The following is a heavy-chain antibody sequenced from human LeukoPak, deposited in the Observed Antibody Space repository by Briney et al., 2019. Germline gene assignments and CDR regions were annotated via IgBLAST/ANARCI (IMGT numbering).Heavy chain of an antibody. CDR3: ARAIGGAAAGTLIDY. V-gene: IGHV1-2*02. Sequence: ASVKVSCKASGYTFTGYYMHWVRQAPGQGLEWMGWINPNSGGTNYAQKFQGRVTVTRDTSISTAYMELSRLRSDDTAVYYCARAIGGAAAGTLIDYWGQGTLVTVSS. CDR1: GYTFTGYY. D-gene: IGHD6-13*01. J-gene: IGHJ4*02. CDR2: INPNSGGT.